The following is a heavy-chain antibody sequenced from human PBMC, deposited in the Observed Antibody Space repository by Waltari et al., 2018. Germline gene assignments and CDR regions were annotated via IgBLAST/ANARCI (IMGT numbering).Heavy chain of an antibody. CDR2: VYSGGYT. J-gene: IGHJ4*02. D-gene: IGHD3-22*01. CDR1: GSTVSTNY. CDR3: ARNPRYDSPD. V-gene: IGHV3-66*02. Sequence: EVQLAASGGGLVQHGGSLRVSCAAHGSTVSTNYMSWVRQAPGKGLESVSLVYSGGYTQYADSVKGRFTISRDNSKNTLYLQMNSRRVEDTVVYYCARNPRYDSPDWGQGPLVTVSS.